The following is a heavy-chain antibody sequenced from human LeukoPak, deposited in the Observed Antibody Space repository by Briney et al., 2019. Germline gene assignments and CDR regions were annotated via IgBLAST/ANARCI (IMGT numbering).Heavy chain of an antibody. CDR2: INPSGGST. J-gene: IGHJ4*02. CDR3: ARARTARAPFDY. D-gene: IGHD6-6*01. CDR1: GYTFTSYA. Sequence: ASVKVSCKASGYTFTSYAMNWVRQAPGQGLEWMGIINPSGGSTSYAQKFQGRVTMTRDTSTSTVYMELSSLRSEDTAVYYCARARTARAPFDYWGQGTLVTVSS. V-gene: IGHV1-46*01.